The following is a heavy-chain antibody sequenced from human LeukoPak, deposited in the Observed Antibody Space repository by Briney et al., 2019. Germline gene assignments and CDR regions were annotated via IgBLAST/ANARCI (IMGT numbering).Heavy chain of an antibody. J-gene: IGHJ4*02. CDR3: ANTLSPTKYCSGGSCYSGRDY. D-gene: IGHD2-15*01. CDR2: ISSSSSYI. V-gene: IGHV3-21*01. CDR1: GFTFSSYS. Sequence: PGGSLRLSCAASGFTFSSYSMNWVRQAPGKGLEWVSSISSSSSYIYYADSVKGRFTISRDNAKNSLYLQMNSLRAEDTAVYYCANTLSPTKYCSGGSCYSGRDYWGQGTLVTVSS.